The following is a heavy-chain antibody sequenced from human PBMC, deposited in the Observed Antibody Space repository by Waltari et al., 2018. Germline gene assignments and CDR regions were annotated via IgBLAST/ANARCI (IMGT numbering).Heavy chain of an antibody. CDR1: GFTFSNAW. V-gene: IGHV3-15*01. CDR3: TTGSYGESDDDY. J-gene: IGHJ4*02. D-gene: IGHD4-17*01. Sequence: EVQLVESGGGLVKPGGSLRLSCAASGFTFSNAWMSWVRQAPGKGLEWVGRIKSKPNGETTDYAAPVKGRFTISRDDSKDTVYLQMNSLKTEDTAVYYCTTGSYGESDDDYWGQGTLVTVSS. CDR2: IKSKPNGETT.